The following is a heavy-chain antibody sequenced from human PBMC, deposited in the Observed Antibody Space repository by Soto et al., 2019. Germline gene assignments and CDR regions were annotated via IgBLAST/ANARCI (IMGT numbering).Heavy chain of an antibody. J-gene: IGHJ3*02. CDR1: GGSISSSSYY. D-gene: IGHD3-9*01. Sequence: QLQLQESGPGLVKPSETLSLTCTVSGGSISSSSYYWGWIRQPPGKGLEWIGRIYYSGSTYYNPSLKSRVTISVDTSKNQCSLKLSSVTAADTAVYYCARHFEVTHDAFDIWGQGTMVTVSS. CDR3: ARHFEVTHDAFDI. V-gene: IGHV4-39*01. CDR2: IYYSGST.